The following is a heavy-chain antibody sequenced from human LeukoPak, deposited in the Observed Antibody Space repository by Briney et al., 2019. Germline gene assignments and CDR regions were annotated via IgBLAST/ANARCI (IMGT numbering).Heavy chain of an antibody. CDR1: GGPISSYY. D-gene: IGHD3-22*01. CDR2: IYYSGST. CDR3: ARGQVVSTFDY. V-gene: IGHV4-59*01. Sequence: SETLSLTCTVSGGPISSYYWSWIRQPPGKGLEWIGYIYYSGSTNYNPSLKSRVTISVDTSKNQFSLKLSSVTAADTAVYYCARGQVVSTFDYWGQGTLVTVSS. J-gene: IGHJ4*02.